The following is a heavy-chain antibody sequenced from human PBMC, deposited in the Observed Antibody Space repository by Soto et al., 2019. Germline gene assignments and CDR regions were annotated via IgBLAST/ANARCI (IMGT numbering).Heavy chain of an antibody. D-gene: IGHD1-26*01. Sequence: PSEPLSLTCTVSGGSVSNSYWGWIRHPPGKGLEWVAYVYYSGSTNYNPSLGSRVTISVDKSKNQFSLKMTSVTGADTAVYYCARGRSHEWELLVQYFDYWGQGTLVTVSS. CDR1: GGSVSNSY. CDR2: VYYSGST. V-gene: IGHV4-59*02. J-gene: IGHJ4*02. CDR3: ARGRSHEWELLVQYFDY.